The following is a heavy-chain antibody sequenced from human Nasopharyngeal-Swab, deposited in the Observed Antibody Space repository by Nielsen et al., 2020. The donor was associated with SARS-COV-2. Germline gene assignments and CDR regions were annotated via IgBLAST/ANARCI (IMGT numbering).Heavy chain of an antibody. CDR2: VHHSGST. Sequence: VRQAPGKGLEWVGEVHHSGSTHYTPSLQSQVVISADKSNQFSLRMNSVTAADTALYYCARSLVGCSSHTCALMNWGHGTLVTVSS. V-gene: IGHV4-4*02. D-gene: IGHD2-2*01. CDR3: ARSLVGCSSHTCALMN. J-gene: IGHJ4*01.